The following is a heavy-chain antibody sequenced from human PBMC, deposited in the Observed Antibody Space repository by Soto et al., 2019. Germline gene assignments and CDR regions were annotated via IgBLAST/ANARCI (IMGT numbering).Heavy chain of an antibody. J-gene: IGHJ4*02. V-gene: IGHV4-30-2*01. CDR1: GGSISSGGYS. CDR2: IYHSGST. Sequence: QLQLQESGSGLVKPSQTLSLTCAVSGGSISSGGYSWSWIRQPPGKGLEWIGYIYHSGSTYYNPSLKRRVTISVDRSKNQFSLKLSSVTAADTAVYYCARGNYYDSSGYFFDYWGQGTLVTVSS. CDR3: ARGNYYDSSGYFFDY. D-gene: IGHD3-22*01.